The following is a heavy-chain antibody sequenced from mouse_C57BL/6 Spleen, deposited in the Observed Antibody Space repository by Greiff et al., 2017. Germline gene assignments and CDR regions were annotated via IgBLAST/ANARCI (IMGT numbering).Heavy chain of an antibody. V-gene: IGHV1-64*01. J-gene: IGHJ3*01. D-gene: IGHD1-1*01. CDR2: IHPNSGST. CDR1: GYTFTSYW. Sequence: QVQLQQPGAELVKPGASVKLSCKASGYTFTSYWMHWVKQRPGQGLEWIGMIHPNSGSTNYNEKFKSKATLTVDKSSSTAYMQLSSLTSEDSAVYYCAREEDYYGSGVAYWGQGTLVTVSA. CDR3: AREEDYYGSGVAY.